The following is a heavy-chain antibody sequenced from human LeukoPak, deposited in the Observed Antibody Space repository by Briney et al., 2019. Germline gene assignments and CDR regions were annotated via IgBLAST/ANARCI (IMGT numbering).Heavy chain of an antibody. J-gene: IGHJ4*02. V-gene: IGHV4-34*01. CDR2: INHSGST. CDR1: GGSFSGYY. Sequence: RTSETLSLTCAVYGGSFSGYYWSWIRQPPGKGLEWIGEINHSGSTNYNPSLKSRVTISVDTSKNQFSLKLSSVTAADTAVYYCARRAFWSGYPDFDYWGQGTLVTVSS. CDR3: ARRAFWSGYPDFDY. D-gene: IGHD3-3*01.